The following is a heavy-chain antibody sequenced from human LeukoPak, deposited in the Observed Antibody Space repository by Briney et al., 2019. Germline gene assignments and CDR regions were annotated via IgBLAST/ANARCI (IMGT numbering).Heavy chain of an antibody. CDR1: GFTFNSYD. D-gene: IGHD4-23*01. Sequence: PGGSLRLSCAASGFTFNSYDMHWVRQAPGKGLEWVALIWYDGSNKYYPDSVKGRFTISRDNSKNTLYLQMNSLRAEDTAVDYCARCVGGGNSGGFDYWGQGTLVIVSS. CDR3: ARCVGGGNSGGFDY. CDR2: IWYDGSNK. J-gene: IGHJ4*02. V-gene: IGHV3-33*01.